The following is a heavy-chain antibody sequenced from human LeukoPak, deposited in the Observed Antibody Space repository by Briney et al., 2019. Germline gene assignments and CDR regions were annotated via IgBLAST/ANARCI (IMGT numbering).Heavy chain of an antibody. CDR3: ASSAWGGGGFDY. CDR1: GGSVSGYY. Sequence: SETLSLTCAVSGGSVSGYYWTWMRQPPGKGLEWIGDIYYGGSTNYNPSLKSRVTISLDTSKNQFSLKLTSVTAADTAVYYCASSAWGGGGFDYWGQGTLVTVSS. J-gene: IGHJ4*02. D-gene: IGHD6-19*01. CDR2: IYYGGST. V-gene: IGHV4-59*08.